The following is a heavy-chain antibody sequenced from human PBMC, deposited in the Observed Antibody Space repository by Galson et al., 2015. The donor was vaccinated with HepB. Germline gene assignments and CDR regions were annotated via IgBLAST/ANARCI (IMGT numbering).Heavy chain of an antibody. CDR3: ARVGVYVPNWFDP. D-gene: IGHD3-10*02. CDR2: MNPNSGNT. V-gene: IGHV1-8*01. J-gene: IGHJ5*02. CDR1: GYTFTSYD. Sequence: SVKVSCKASGYTFTSYDINWVRQATGQGLEWMGWMNPNSGNTGYAQKFQGRVTMTRNTSISTAYMELSSLRSEDTAVYYCARVGVYVPNWFDPWGQGTLVTVSS.